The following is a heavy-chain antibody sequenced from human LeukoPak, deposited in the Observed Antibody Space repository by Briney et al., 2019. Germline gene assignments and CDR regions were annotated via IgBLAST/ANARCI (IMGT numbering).Heavy chain of an antibody. CDR1: GFTFSSYA. CDR2: ISASVGST. J-gene: IGHJ4*02. D-gene: IGHD3-22*01. Sequence: GGSLGLSCAASGFTFSSYAMSWVRQAPGKGLEWVSAISASVGSTYYADSVKGRFTISRDNSKNTLYLQMNSLRAEDTAVYYCAKGGSSSGYYSYFEYWGQGTLVTVSS. CDR3: AKGGSSSGYYSYFEY. V-gene: IGHV3-23*01.